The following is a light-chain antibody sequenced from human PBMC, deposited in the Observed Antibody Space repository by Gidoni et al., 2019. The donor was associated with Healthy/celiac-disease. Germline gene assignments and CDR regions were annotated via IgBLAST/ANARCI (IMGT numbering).Light chain of an antibody. V-gene: IGKV1-5*03. Sequence: IQMTQSPSTLSASVGDRVPITCLASQSISSWLAWYQQKPGKAPTLLIYKASSLESGVPSRFSGSGSGTEFTLTISSLQPDDFATYYCQQYNSYAWTFGQGTKVEIK. CDR2: KAS. J-gene: IGKJ1*01. CDR3: QQYNSYAWT. CDR1: QSISSW.